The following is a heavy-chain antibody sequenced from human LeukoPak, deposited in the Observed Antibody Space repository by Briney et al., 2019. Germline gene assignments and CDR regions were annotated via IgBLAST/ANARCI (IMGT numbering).Heavy chain of an antibody. CDR1: GFTFSSYA. Sequence: TGGSLRLSCAASGFTFSSYAMTWVRQAPGKGPGWVSAISASGGRIYYADSVKGRFTISRDNAKNTLYLQMNSLRAEDTAVYYCARDQSSVFDYWGQGTLVTVSS. CDR2: ISASGGRI. V-gene: IGHV3-23*01. J-gene: IGHJ4*02. CDR3: ARDQSSVFDY. D-gene: IGHD6-25*01.